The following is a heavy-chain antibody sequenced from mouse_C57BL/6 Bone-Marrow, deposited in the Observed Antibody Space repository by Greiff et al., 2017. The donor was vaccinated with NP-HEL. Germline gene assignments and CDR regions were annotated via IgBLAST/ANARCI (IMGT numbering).Heavy chain of an antibody. Sequence: QVQLQQSGAELMKPGASVKLSCKATGYTFTGYWIEWVKQRPGHGLEWIGEILPGSGSTNYNEKFKGKATFTADTYSNTAYMQLSSLTTEDSAIYYCARCGHYYGSSYLYWYFDVWGTGTTVTVSS. CDR2: ILPGSGST. CDR3: ARCGHYYGSSYLYWYFDV. J-gene: IGHJ1*03. V-gene: IGHV1-9*01. D-gene: IGHD1-1*01. CDR1: GYTFTGYW.